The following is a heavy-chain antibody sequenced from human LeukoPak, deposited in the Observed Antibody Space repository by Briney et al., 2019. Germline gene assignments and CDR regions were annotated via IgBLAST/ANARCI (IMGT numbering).Heavy chain of an antibody. CDR1: GFTFSSYA. CDR2: LSSTGTT. CDR3: ARVGYSSSWFFFNF. D-gene: IGHD6-13*01. J-gene: IGHJ4*02. V-gene: IGHV3-23*05. Sequence: GGSLRLSCAASGFTFSSYAMNWVRRAPGKGLEWVSTLSSTGTTFYAGSVEGRFTISRANSENTLYLQMDSLRAADTALYYCARVGYSSSWFFFNFWGQGTLVTVSS.